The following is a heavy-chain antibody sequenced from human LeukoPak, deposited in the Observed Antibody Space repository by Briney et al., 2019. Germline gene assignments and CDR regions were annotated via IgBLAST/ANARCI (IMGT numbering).Heavy chain of an antibody. CDR2: INPNSGGA. J-gene: IGHJ4*02. D-gene: IGHD2-2*01. Sequence: ASVKVSCNASGYTVTSYVISWVRQAPGQRLEGMGWINPNSGGANSEQKFQGRVTMSRDTSISTAYMELSRLRSDDTAVYYCARGLRGSPAFDYWGQGTLVTVSS. V-gene: IGHV1-2*02. CDR3: ARGLRGSPAFDY. CDR1: GYTVTSYV.